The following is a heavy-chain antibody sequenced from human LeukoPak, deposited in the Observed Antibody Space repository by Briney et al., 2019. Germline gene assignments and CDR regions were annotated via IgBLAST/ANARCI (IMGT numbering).Heavy chain of an antibody. D-gene: IGHD3-9*01. J-gene: IGHJ5*02. Sequence: SETLSLTCTVSGGSISSYYWSWIRQPPGKGLEWIGYIYYSGSTNYNPSLKSRVTISVDTSKNQFSLKLGSVTAADTAVYYCARAETDILTGYFPRWFDPWGQGTLVTVSS. V-gene: IGHV4-59*01. CDR2: IYYSGST. CDR3: ARAETDILTGYFPRWFDP. CDR1: GGSISSYY.